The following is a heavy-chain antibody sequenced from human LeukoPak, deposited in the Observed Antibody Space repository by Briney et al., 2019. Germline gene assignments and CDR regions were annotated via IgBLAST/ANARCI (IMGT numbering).Heavy chain of an antibody. Sequence: GGSLRLSCAASGFTFSSYAMHWVRQAPGKGLEWVAVISYDGSNKYYADSVKGRFTISRDNSKNTLYLQMNSLRAEDTAVYYCARERVYGLAFDIWGQGTMVTVSS. CDR3: ARERVYGLAFDI. V-gene: IGHV3-30*04. CDR2: ISYDGSNK. CDR1: GFTFSSYA. J-gene: IGHJ3*02. D-gene: IGHD2-8*01.